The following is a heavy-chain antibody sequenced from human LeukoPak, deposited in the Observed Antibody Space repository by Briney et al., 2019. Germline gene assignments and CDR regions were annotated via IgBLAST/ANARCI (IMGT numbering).Heavy chain of an antibody. CDR1: GFTFSNYA. Sequence: GGSLRLSCAASGFTFSNYAMSWVRQAPGKGLEWVSAIDSGGGTYYANSVTGRFTISRDNSKNTLYLQLNSLRAEDTAVYYCAKGPQGDWGQGALVTVSS. D-gene: IGHD3-16*01. CDR3: AKGPQGD. J-gene: IGHJ4*02. CDR2: IDSGGGT. V-gene: IGHV3-23*01.